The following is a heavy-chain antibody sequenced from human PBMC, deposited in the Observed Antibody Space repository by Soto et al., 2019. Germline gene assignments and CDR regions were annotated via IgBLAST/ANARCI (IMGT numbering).Heavy chain of an antibody. CDR2: ISYDGSNK. J-gene: IGHJ4*02. Sequence: GGSLRLSCAASGFTFRRYTMHWVRQAPGKGLEWVAVISYDGSNKYYADYVRGRFTISRDNSKNTLYVQMNRLRAEDTAVFYCARSGGSYFGPFDSWGQGTLVTVSS. V-gene: IGHV3-30-3*01. D-gene: IGHD1-26*01. CDR3: ARSGGSYFGPFDS. CDR1: GFTFRRYT.